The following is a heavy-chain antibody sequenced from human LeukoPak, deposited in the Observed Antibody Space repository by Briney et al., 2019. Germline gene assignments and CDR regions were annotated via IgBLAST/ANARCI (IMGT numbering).Heavy chain of an antibody. V-gene: IGHV4-34*01. CDR1: GGSFSGYH. CDR2: INHSGST. CDR3: ARGRRMTTVVTPIDY. J-gene: IGHJ4*02. Sequence: PSETLSLTCAVYGGSFSGYHWSWIRQPPGKGLEWIGEINHSGSTNYNPSLKSRVTISVDTSKNQFPLKLSSVTAADTAVYYCARGRRMTTVVTPIDYWGQGTLVTVSS. D-gene: IGHD4-23*01.